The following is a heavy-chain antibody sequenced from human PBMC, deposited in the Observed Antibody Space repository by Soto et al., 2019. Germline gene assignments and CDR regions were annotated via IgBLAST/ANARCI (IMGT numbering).Heavy chain of an antibody. Sequence: PSETLSLTCTVSGGSISSYYWSWIRQPPGKGLEWIGYIYYSGSTNYNPSLKSRVTISVDTSKNQFSLKLSSVTAADTAVYYCARSIGAPGHNWFAPWGQGTLVTVSS. V-gene: IGHV4-59*01. J-gene: IGHJ5*02. CDR3: ARSIGAPGHNWFAP. CDR2: IYYSGST. D-gene: IGHD3-16*02. CDR1: GGSISSYY.